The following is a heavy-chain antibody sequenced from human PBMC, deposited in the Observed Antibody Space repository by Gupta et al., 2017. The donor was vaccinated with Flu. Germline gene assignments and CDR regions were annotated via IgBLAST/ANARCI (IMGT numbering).Heavy chain of an antibody. V-gene: IGHV4-59*01. Sequence: QVHLQESGPGLVKPSETLSLTCNVSGDPISGFYWGWIRQPPGKGLEWIGYVYYSGSTKYNPSLKSRVTISIDTSKNQFSLKLTSVDAADTAMYFCVRALAVAGTGYFQDWGQGTLVTVSS. CDR1: GDPISGFY. J-gene: IGHJ4*02. CDR3: VRALAVAGTGYFQD. D-gene: IGHD6-19*01. CDR2: VYYSGST.